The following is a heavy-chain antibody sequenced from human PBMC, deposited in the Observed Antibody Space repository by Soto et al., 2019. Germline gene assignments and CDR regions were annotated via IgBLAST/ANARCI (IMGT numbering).Heavy chain of an antibody. J-gene: IGHJ6*02. Sequence: GGSLRLSCEVSGFTFSSYEMYWVRRAPGKGLEWVAYISSSGETVYYAGSVQGRFTISRDNAKNSLYLQMSSLGAEDTAVYYCAREGFYAMDVWGQGTTVTVSS. CDR2: ISSSGETV. D-gene: IGHD2-2*01. CDR1: GFTFSSYE. V-gene: IGHV3-48*03. CDR3: AREGFYAMDV.